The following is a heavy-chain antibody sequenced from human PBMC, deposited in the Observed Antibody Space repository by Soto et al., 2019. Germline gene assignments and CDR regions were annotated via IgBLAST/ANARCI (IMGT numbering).Heavy chain of an antibody. CDR3: AKEGGGFGDFVNH. CDR1: GFTFSSYG. D-gene: IGHD3-10*01. J-gene: IGHJ4*02. CDR2: ILYDGSDK. V-gene: IGHV3-30*18. Sequence: GGSLRLSCAASGFTFSSYGMHWVRQAPGKGLEWVTGILYDGSDKYYADSVKGRFTISRENSKNTLYLQMNSLRTEDSAVYYCAKEGGGFGDFVNHWGQGTPVTVSS.